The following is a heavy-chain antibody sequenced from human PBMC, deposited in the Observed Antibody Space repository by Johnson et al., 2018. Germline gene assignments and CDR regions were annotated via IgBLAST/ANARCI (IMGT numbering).Heavy chain of an antibody. CDR3: ARDCWGHNPTRIGGCSYYYAMDV. CDR2: MSFDGSDE. V-gene: IGHV3-30*03. Sequence: QVQLVESGGGVVQPGMSLRLSCAASGFAFSTFGMHWVRQAPGKGLEWVAFMSFDGSDELYSDSVKGRFTIFRDNSKNTLYLQLDSLKAEDTAVYYCARDCWGHNPTRIGGCSYYYAMDVWGQGTTVTVSS. CDR1: GFAFSTFG. J-gene: IGHJ6*02. D-gene: IGHD3-22*01.